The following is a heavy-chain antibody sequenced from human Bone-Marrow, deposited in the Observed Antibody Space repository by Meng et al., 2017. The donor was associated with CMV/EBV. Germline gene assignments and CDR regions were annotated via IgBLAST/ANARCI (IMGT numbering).Heavy chain of an antibody. D-gene: IGHD3-10*01. Sequence: GGSLRLSCAASGFTFSSYWMSWVRQTPGKGLEWVANIKQDGSEKYYVDSVKGRFTISRDNAKNSLYLQMNSLRAEDTAVYYCARAPRVRGVTSGMDVWGQGTTVTVSS. J-gene: IGHJ6*02. CDR2: IKQDGSEK. CDR1: GFTFSSYW. V-gene: IGHV3-7*01. CDR3: ARAPRVRGVTSGMDV.